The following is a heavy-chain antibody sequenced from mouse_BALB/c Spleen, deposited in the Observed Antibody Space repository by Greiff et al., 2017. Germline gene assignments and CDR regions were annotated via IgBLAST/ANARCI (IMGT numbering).Heavy chain of an antibody. CDR2: ISSGGSYT. CDR3: TSNYDYDGAWFAY. CDR1: GFTFSSYT. V-gene: IGHV5-6-4*01. D-gene: IGHD2-4*01. Sequence: EVQLVESGGGLVKPGGSLKLSCAASGFTFSSYTMSWVRQTPEKRLEWVATISSGGSYTYYPDSVKGRFTISRDNAKNTLYLQMSSLKSEDTAMYYCTSNYDYDGAWFAYWGQGTLVTVSA. J-gene: IGHJ3*01.